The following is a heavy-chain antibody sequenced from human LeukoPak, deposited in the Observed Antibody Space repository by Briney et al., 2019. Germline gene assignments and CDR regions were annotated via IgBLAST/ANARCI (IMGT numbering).Heavy chain of an antibody. CDR1: GDSISSGDYY. Sequence: SETLSLTCTVSGDSISSGDYYWSWIRQPAGKGLEWIGRISSSGSTNYNPSLKSRVTISVDTSKNQFSLKLSSVTAADTAVYYCARGIIVGATWGENYNCFDPWGQGTLVTVSS. J-gene: IGHJ5*02. CDR3: ARGIIVGATWGENYNCFDP. D-gene: IGHD1-26*01. CDR2: ISSSGST. V-gene: IGHV4-61*02.